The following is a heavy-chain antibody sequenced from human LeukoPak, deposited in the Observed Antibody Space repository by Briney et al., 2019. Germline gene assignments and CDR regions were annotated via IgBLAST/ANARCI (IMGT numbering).Heavy chain of an antibody. CDR1: GFTFNNYL. V-gene: IGHV3-23*01. CDR3: AKECDYSPGHKFDL. CDR2: LFTGGGRT. J-gene: IGHJ4*02. D-gene: IGHD3-10*01. Sequence: GVSLRLSCAASGFTFNNYLMSWVRQAPGKGLEWVSVLFTGGGRTLYADSVKGRFTISGDTSRTTLYLQMNGLRAEDTAVYYCAKECDYSPGHKFDLWGQGTLVTVSS.